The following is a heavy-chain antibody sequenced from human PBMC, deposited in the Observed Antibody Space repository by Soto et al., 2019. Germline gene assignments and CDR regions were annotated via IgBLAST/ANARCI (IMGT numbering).Heavy chain of an antibody. CDR2: IDPDGSQK. D-gene: IGHD1-26*01. CDR1: EFTFSTYW. Sequence: EMQLVDSGGDLVQPGGSLRLSCAGSEFTFSTYWMSWVRQAPGKGLEWVANIDPDGSQKYYVDSVKGRFTISRDNAKNSLYLQMNSLRAEDTAVYYCARDMGPSGAYGYWGQGTLVTVSS. J-gene: IGHJ4*02. CDR3: ARDMGPSGAYGY. V-gene: IGHV3-7*03.